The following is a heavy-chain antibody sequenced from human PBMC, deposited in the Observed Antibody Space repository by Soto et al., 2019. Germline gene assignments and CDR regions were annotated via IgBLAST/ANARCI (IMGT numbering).Heavy chain of an antibody. J-gene: IGHJ6*02. Sequence: QVQLQQSGPRLVKPSETLSLTCTVSSGPSSSHNWGWIRQSPGRGLGWIGYVYYTGDTSYNPSLKSRVTISADTSTNNISLTLTSVTAADTAVYYCVRQGIDYLHGLVDVWAKGPRSASP. D-gene: IGHD1-26*01. V-gene: IGHV4-59*08. CDR1: SGPSSSHN. CDR3: VRQGIDYLHGLVDV. CDR2: VYYTGDT.